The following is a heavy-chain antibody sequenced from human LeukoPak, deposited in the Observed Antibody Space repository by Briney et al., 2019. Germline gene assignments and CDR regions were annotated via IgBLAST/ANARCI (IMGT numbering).Heavy chain of an antibody. CDR1: GFTFSSYS. CDR3: ARAYGDYPNWFDP. J-gene: IGHJ5*02. Sequence: GGSLRLSCAASGFTFSSYSMNWVRQAPGKGLEWVSSISSSSSSYIYYADSVKGRFTISRDNAKNSLYLQMNSLRAEDTAVYYGARAYGDYPNWFDPWGQGTLVTVSS. V-gene: IGHV3-21*01. D-gene: IGHD4-17*01. CDR2: ISSSSSSYI.